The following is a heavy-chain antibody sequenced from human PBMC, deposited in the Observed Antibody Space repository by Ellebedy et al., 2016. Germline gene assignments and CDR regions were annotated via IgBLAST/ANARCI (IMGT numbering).Heavy chain of an antibody. Sequence: GGSLRLXXEASGFTFSSYGMHWVRQAPGKGLEWVAVIWNDGSSKFYADSVKGRFTISRDNYKDTLYLQMNSLRVDDTGLYFCARDMGWVDGIDDYWGQGTLVTVSS. CDR1: GFTFSSYG. D-gene: IGHD6-19*01. CDR2: IWNDGSSK. CDR3: ARDMGWVDGIDDY. J-gene: IGHJ4*01. V-gene: IGHV3-33*01.